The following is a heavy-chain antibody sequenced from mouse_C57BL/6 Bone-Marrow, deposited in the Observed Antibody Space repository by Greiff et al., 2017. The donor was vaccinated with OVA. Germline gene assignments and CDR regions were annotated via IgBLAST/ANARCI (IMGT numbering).Heavy chain of an antibody. Sequence: EVKVVESGGGLVKPGGSLKLSCAASGFTFSSYAMSWVRQTPEKGLEWVATISDGGSYTYYPDNVKGRFTISRDNAKNNLYLQMSHLKSEDTAMYYCAREATVVHFDYWGQGTTLTVSS. CDR3: AREATVVHFDY. J-gene: IGHJ2*01. D-gene: IGHD1-1*01. CDR2: ISDGGSYT. CDR1: GFTFSSYA. V-gene: IGHV5-4*01.